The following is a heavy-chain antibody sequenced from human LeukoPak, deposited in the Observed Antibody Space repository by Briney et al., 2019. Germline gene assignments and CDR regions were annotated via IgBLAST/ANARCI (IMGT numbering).Heavy chain of an antibody. V-gene: IGHV3-23*01. CDR3: AKAISGSNAVAHY. D-gene: IGHD1-26*01. CDR2: ISGSGDNT. J-gene: IGHJ4*02. Sequence: PGESLRLSCAASGFTFSSYAMTWVRQAPGKGLEWVSSISGSGDNTYYADSVKGRFTISRDNSKNTLYLQMNSLRAEDTAVYYCAKAISGSNAVAHYWGQGTLVTVSS. CDR1: GFTFSSYA.